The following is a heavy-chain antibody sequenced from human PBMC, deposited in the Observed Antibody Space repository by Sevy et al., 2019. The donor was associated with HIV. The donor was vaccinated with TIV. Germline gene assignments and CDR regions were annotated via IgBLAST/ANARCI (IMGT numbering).Heavy chain of an antibody. V-gene: IGHV3-73*01. CDR2: IRSKANSYAT. CDR3: TSSYDSSDYYSYYFDY. Sequence: GGSLRLSCAASGFTFSGSAMHWVRQASGKGLEWVGRIRSKANSYATAYAASVKGRFTISRDDSKNTAYLQMNSLKTEDTAVYYCTSSYDSSDYYSYYFDYWGQGTLVTVSS. J-gene: IGHJ4*02. D-gene: IGHD3-22*01. CDR1: GFTFSGSA.